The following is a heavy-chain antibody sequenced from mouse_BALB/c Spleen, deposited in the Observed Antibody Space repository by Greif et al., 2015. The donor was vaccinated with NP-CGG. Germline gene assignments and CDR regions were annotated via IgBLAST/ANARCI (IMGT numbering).Heavy chain of an antibody. J-gene: IGHJ3*01. Sequence: QVQLQQPGAELAKPGASVKMSCKASGYTFTSYWMHWVKQRPGQGLEWIGYINPSTGYTEYNQKFKDKATLTADKSSSTAYMQLSSLTSEDSAVYYCARPGRVGAWFAYWGQGTLVTVSA. CDR3: ARPGRVGAWFAY. CDR2: INPSTGYT. D-gene: IGHD3-1*01. CDR1: GYTFTSYW. V-gene: IGHV1-7*01.